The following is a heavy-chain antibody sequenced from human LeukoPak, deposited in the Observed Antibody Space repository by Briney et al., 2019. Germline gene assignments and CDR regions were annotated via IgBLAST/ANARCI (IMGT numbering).Heavy chain of an antibody. CDR1: GFTFSSYG. V-gene: IGHV3-30*18. D-gene: IGHD6-13*01. J-gene: IGHJ6*02. CDR2: ISYDGTNK. Sequence: QPGRPLRLSCAASGFTFSSYGMHWVRQAPGKGLEWVAIISYDGTNKYYADSVKGRFTISRDNSKNTLSLQMNSLRAEDTAVYYCAKDRTIAAADHYYYYSMDVWGQGTTVTVSS. CDR3: AKDRTIAAADHYYYYSMDV.